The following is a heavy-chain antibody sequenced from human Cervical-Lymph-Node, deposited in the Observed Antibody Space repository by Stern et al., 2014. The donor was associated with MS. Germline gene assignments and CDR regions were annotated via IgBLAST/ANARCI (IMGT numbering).Heavy chain of an antibody. CDR2: ISSVSAYI. CDR1: GFALRNAG. D-gene: IGHD2-15*01. V-gene: IGHV3-21*01. Sequence: EVHLVESGGGLVKPGGSLKLSCGASGFALRNAGMVWVRQAPGKGLEWVSSISSVSAYIYYADSVKGRFTISRDNSKNALYLQMSSLRAEDTAVYYCAKGASSSWYSTYFDDWGQGALVTVSS. J-gene: IGHJ4*02. CDR3: AKGASSSWYSTYFDD.